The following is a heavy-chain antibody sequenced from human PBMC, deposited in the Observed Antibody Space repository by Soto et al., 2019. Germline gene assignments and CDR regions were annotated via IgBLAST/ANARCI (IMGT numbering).Heavy chain of an antibody. CDR1: GFTFGIYG. Sequence: QVQLVESGGGVVQPGRSLRLSCAASGFTFGIYGMHWVRQAPGKGLEWVAVIWYDGSIKYHADSVKGRFTISRDNSKNTVYLQMNSLRDEDTAVYYCARATSGSFDALDMWGQGPMVTVSS. CDR2: IWYDGSIK. D-gene: IGHD1-26*01. CDR3: ARATSGSFDALDM. V-gene: IGHV3-33*01. J-gene: IGHJ3*02.